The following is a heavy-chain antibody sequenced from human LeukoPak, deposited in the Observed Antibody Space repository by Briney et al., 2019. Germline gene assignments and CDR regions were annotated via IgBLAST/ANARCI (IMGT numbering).Heavy chain of an antibody. CDR1: GGSFSGYY. J-gene: IGHJ6*02. CDR3: ASRHYYGSGSYYYYYYGMDV. Sequence: PSETLSLTCAVYGGSFSGYYWSWIRQPPGKGLEWIGEINHSGSTNYNPSLKSRVTISVDTSKNQFSLKLSSVTAAGTAVYYCASRHYYGSGSYYYYYYGMDVWGQGTMVTVSS. V-gene: IGHV4-34*01. CDR2: INHSGST. D-gene: IGHD3-10*01.